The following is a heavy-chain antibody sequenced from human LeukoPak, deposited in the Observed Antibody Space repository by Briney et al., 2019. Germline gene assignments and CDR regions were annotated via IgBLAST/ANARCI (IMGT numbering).Heavy chain of an antibody. CDR1: GFTFNNAW. Sequence: GGSQRLSCAASGFTFNNAWMSWVRQAPGKGLEWVARIKSKTEGGTTDYAAPVKGRFTISRDDSKNTLYLQMDSLKIEDTAVYYCTRTPVPYWGQGTLVTVSS. CDR2: IKSKTEGGTT. J-gene: IGHJ4*02. D-gene: IGHD1-14*01. CDR3: TRTPVPY. V-gene: IGHV3-15*01.